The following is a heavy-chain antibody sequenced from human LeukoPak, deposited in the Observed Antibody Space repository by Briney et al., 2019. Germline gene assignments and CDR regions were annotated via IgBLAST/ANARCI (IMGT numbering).Heavy chain of an antibody. CDR3: ARHGLGVLWFGGPRDAFDI. CDR1: GGSISSSSYY. V-gene: IGHV4-39*01. CDR2: IYYSGST. Sequence: PSETLSLTCTVSGGSISSSSYYWGWTRQPPGKGLEWIGSIYYSGSTYYNPSLKSRVTISVDTSKNQFSLKLSSVTAADTAVYYCARHGLGVLWFGGPRDAFDIWGQGTMVTVSS. J-gene: IGHJ3*02. D-gene: IGHD3-10*01.